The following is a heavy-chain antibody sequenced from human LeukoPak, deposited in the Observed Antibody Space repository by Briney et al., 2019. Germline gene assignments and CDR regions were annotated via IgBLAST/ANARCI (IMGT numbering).Heavy chain of an antibody. J-gene: IGHJ4*02. Sequence: SETLSLTCTVSGGSISSYYWNWIRQPPGKGLEWIGYIYSGGSTSYNPSLKSRVTISVDTSKNQFSLKLSSVTAADTAVYYCARRYSSGWLFDYWGQGTLVTVSS. CDR1: GGSISSYY. CDR3: ARRYSSGWLFDY. V-gene: IGHV4-59*08. D-gene: IGHD5-18*01. CDR2: IYSGGST.